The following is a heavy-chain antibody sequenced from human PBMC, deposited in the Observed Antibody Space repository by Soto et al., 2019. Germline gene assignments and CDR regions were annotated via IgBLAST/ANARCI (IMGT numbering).Heavy chain of an antibody. V-gene: IGHV3-53*01. CDR3: ARDVFPIGYCSGGSCFDAFDI. J-gene: IGHJ3*02. CDR2: IYSGGST. Sequence: VGSLRLSCAASGFTVSSNYMSWVRQAPGKGLEWVSVIYSGGSTYYADSVKGRFTISRDNSKNTLYLQMNSLRAEDTAVYYCARDVFPIGYCSGGSCFDAFDIWGQGTMVTVSS. CDR1: GFTVSSNY. D-gene: IGHD2-15*01.